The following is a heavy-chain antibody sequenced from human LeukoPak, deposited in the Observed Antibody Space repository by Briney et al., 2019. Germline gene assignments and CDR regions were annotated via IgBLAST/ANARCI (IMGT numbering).Heavy chain of an antibody. CDR2: ISSSSSYI. D-gene: IGHD4-17*01. J-gene: IGHJ4*02. V-gene: IGHV3-21*01. Sequence: GGSLRLSCAASGFTFSSYSMDWVRQAPGKGLEWVSSISSSSSYIYYADSVKGRFTISRDNAKNSLYLQMNSLRAEDTAVYYCARTPSGDYTGYWGQGTLVTVSS. CDR1: GFTFSSYS. CDR3: ARTPSGDYTGY.